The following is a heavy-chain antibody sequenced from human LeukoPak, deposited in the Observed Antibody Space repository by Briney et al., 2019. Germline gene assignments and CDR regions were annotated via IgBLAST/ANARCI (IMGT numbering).Heavy chain of an antibody. J-gene: IGHJ4*02. CDR2: LKSTADGETT. CDR3: STVDGSTGPPFDY. D-gene: IGHD3-22*01. Sequence: GGSLRLSCAASGFRFGDYAFSWFRQAPGKGLEWVGRLKSTADGETTDYAAPVKGRFTISRDDSKSTLYLQMNSLKTEDTAVYYCSTVDGSTGPPFDYWGQGTLVTVSS. V-gene: IGHV3-15*01. CDR1: GFRFGDYA.